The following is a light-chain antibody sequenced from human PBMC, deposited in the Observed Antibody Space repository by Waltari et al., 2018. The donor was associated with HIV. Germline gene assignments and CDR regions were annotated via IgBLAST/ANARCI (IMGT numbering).Light chain of an antibody. J-gene: IGLJ3*02. CDR2: EVS. Sequence: QSALTQPASVPGSPGQSITISCPEPSSDAGLYDYVSWYQQHPGKAPKLLIFEVSYRPSGVSSRFSGSKSGNTASLTISGLRAEDEADYYCSSYTTSSTLVVFGGGTRLTVL. CDR3: SSYTTSSTLVV. V-gene: IGLV2-14*01. CDR1: SSDAGLYDY.